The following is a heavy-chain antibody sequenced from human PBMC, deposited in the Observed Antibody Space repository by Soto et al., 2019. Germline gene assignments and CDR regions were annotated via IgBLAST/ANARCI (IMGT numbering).Heavy chain of an antibody. J-gene: IGHJ6*02. V-gene: IGHV6-1*01. D-gene: IGHD6-13*01. CDR2: TYYRSKWYN. CDR3: ARGSYSSSWQWDYYYGMDV. Sequence: PSQTLSLTCAISGDSVSSNSAAWNWIRQSPSRGLEWLGRTYYRSKWYNDYAVSVKSRITINPDTSKNQFSLQLNSVTPEDTAVYYCARGSYSSSWQWDYYYGMDVWGQGTTVTVSS. CDR1: GDSVSSNSAA.